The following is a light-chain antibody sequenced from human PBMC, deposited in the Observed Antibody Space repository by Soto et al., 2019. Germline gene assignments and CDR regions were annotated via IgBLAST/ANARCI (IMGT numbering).Light chain of an antibody. J-gene: IGLJ7*01. CDR2: NNN. V-gene: IGLV1-44*01. CDR3: AAWHDSLNGPV. Sequence: QSVLTQPPSASGTPGQRVTISCSGSSSNIGSHTVNWYQQVPGTAPKLLIYNNNQRPSGVPDRFSGSKSGTSASLAISGLQSEDEADYYCAAWHDSLNGPVFGGGTQLT. CDR1: SSNIGSHT.